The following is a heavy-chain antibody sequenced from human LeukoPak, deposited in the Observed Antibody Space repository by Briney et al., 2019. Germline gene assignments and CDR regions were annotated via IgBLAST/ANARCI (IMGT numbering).Heavy chain of an antibody. Sequence: GGSLRLSCAASGFTLDDYAMHWVRQAPGKGLEWVSGISWNSGNIGYADSVKGRFTISRDNSKNTLYLQMNSLRAEDTAVYYCARDGKTTYYDILTDWFDYWGQATLVTVSS. CDR1: GFTLDDYA. J-gene: IGHJ4*02. CDR2: ISWNSGNI. CDR3: ARDGKTTYYDILTDWFDY. D-gene: IGHD3-9*01. V-gene: IGHV3-9*01.